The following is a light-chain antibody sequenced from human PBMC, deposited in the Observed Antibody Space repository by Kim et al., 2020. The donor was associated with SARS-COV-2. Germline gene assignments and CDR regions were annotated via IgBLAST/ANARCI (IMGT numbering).Light chain of an antibody. Sequence: SASVGDRVTITCRVSQRISTWLAWYQQKPGKAPKLLIYDVSTLENGVPPRFSGSGSGTEFTLTISSLQPDDFATYFCQQYNSYSTFGQGTKVDIK. CDR1: QRISTW. J-gene: IGKJ1*01. CDR3: QQYNSYST. CDR2: DVS. V-gene: IGKV1-5*01.